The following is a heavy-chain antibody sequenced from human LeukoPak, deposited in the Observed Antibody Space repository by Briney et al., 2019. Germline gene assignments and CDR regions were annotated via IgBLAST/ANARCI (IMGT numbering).Heavy chain of an antibody. CDR1: GFTFSNAW. CDR3: TTGGFITMVRGVMEVRDAFAI. Sequence: GGSLRLSCAASGFTFSNAWMSWVRQAPGKGLEWVGRIKSKTDGGTTDYAAPVKGRFTISRDDSKNTLYLQMNSLKTEDTAVYYCTTGGFITMVRGVMEVRDAFAIWGQGTMVTVSS. J-gene: IGHJ3*02. V-gene: IGHV3-15*01. CDR2: IKSKTDGGTT. D-gene: IGHD3-10*01.